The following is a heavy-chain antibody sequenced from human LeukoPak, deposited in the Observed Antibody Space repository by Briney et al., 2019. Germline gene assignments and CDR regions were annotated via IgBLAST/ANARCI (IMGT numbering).Heavy chain of an antibody. V-gene: IGHV1-2*04. CDR2: INPNSGGT. CDR3: ARVGRSGSYYRYFDY. Sequence: ASVKVSCKASGYTFTGYYMHWVRQAPGQGHEWMGWINPNSGGTNYAQKFQGWVTMTRDTSISTAYMELSRLRSDDTAVYYCARVGRSGSYYRYFDYWGQGTLVTVSS. CDR1: GYTFTGYY. D-gene: IGHD3-10*01. J-gene: IGHJ4*02.